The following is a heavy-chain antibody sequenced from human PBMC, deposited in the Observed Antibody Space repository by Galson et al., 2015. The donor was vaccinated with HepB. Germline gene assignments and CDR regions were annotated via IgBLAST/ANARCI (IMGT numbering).Heavy chain of an antibody. CDR1: GGSFNGYY. V-gene: IGHV4-34*01. CDR2: INHSGST. CDR3: ARGRSGYYSYYYGMDV. D-gene: IGHD3-3*01. Sequence: TLSLTCAVYGGSFNGYYWSWIRQPPGKGLEWVGEINHSGSTNYNPSLKSRVTISVDTSENQFSLKLSSVTAADTAVYYCARGRSGYYSYYYGMDVWGQGTTATVSS. J-gene: IGHJ6*02.